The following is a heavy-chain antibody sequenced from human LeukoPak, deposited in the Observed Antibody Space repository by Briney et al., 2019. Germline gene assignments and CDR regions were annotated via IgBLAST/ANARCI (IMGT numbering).Heavy chain of an antibody. CDR1: GFTFSSYG. CDR3: ARDRGPWELPGWFDP. Sequence: GGSLRLSCAASGFTFSSYGMHWVRQAPGKGLEWVAVIWYDGSNKHYADSVKGRFTISRDNSKNTLYLQMNSLRAEDTAVYYCARDRGPWELPGWFDPWGQGTLVTVSS. D-gene: IGHD1-26*01. J-gene: IGHJ5*02. V-gene: IGHV3-33*01. CDR2: IWYDGSNK.